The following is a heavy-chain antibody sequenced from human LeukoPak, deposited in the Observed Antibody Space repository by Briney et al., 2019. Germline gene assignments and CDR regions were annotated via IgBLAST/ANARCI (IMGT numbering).Heavy chain of an antibody. D-gene: IGHD5-12*01. CDR3: ARDLSSGYDLETGAYYYYYYMDV. J-gene: IGHJ6*03. CDR2: IKQDGSEK. Sequence: GGSLRLSCAASGFTFDDYGMSWVRQAPGKGLEWVANIKQDGSEKYYVDSVKGRFTISRDNAKNSLYLQMNSLRAEDTAVYYCARDLSSGYDLETGAYYYYYYMDVWGKGTTVTVSS. CDR1: GFTFDDYG. V-gene: IGHV3-7*01.